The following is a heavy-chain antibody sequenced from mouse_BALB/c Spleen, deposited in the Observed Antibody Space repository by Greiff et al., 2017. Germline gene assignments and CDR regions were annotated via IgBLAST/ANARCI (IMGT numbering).Heavy chain of an antibody. CDR3: TRDERAWFAY. J-gene: IGHJ3*01. V-gene: IGHV5-6-4*01. Sequence: EVKLMESGGGLVKPGGSLKLSCAASGFTFSSYTMSWVRQTPEKRLEWVATISSGGSYTYYPDSVKGRFTISRDNAKNTLYLQMSSLKSEDTAMYYCTRDERAWFAYWGQGTLVTVSA. CDR1: GFTFSSYT. CDR2: ISSGGSYT.